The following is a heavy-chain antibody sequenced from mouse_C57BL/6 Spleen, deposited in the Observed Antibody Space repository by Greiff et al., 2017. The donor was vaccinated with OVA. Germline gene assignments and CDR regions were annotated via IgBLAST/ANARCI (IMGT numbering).Heavy chain of an antibody. D-gene: IGHD1-1*01. J-gene: IGHJ3*01. Sequence: EVMLVESGGGLVQPGGSMKLSCVASGFTFSNYWMNWVRQSPEKGLEWVAQIRLKSDNYATHYAESVKGRFTISRDDSKSSVYLQMNNLRAEDTGIYYCTIYYYGSSYVPFAYWGQGTLVTVSA. CDR1: GFTFSNYW. V-gene: IGHV6-3*01. CDR2: IRLKSDNYAT. CDR3: TIYYYGSSYVPFAY.